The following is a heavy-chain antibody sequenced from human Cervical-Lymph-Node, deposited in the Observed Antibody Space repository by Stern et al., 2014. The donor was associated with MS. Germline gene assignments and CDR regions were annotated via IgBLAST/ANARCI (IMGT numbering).Heavy chain of an antibody. V-gene: IGHV1-46*01. CDR2: INPSGGST. J-gene: IGHJ4*02. CDR1: GYTFTSYY. Sequence: QVQLLQPGAEVKKPGASVKVSCKASGYTFTSYYMHWVRQAPGQGLEWMGIINPSGGSTSYAQKFQGRVTMTRDTSTSTVYMELSSLRSEDTAVYYCAREPRGYSYGQYYFDYWGQGTLVTVSS. CDR3: AREPRGYSYGQYYFDY. D-gene: IGHD5-18*01.